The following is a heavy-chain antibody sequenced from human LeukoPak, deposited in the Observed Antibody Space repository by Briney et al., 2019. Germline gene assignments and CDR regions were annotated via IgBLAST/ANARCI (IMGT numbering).Heavy chain of an antibody. J-gene: IGHJ4*02. V-gene: IGHV1-69*04. Sequence: SVKVSCKASGYTFTSYGISWVRQAPGQGLEWMGRIIPILGIANYAQKFQGRVTITADKSTSTAYMELSSLRSEDTAVYYCARDQGSYYDSSGYYYGDYWGQGTLVTVSS. D-gene: IGHD3-22*01. CDR2: IIPILGIA. CDR3: ARDQGSYYDSSGYYYGDY. CDR1: GYTFTSYG.